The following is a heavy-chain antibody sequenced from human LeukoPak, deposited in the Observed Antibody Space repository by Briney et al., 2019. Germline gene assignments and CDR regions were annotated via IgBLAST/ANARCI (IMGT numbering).Heavy chain of an antibody. J-gene: IGHJ5*02. D-gene: IGHD3-16*01. CDR2: IYTSGST. V-gene: IGHV4-4*07. CDR1: GGSISSYY. Sequence: SETLSLTCTVSGGSISSYYWSWIRQPAGKGLEWIGRIYTSGSTNYNPSLKIRVTMSVDTSKNQFSLKLSSVTAADTAMYYCARGGTMGNANWFDPWGQGTLVTVSS. CDR3: ARGGTMGNANWFDP.